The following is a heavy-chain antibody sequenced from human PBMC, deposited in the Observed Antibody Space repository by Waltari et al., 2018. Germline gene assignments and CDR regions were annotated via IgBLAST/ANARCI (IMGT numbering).Heavy chain of an antibody. V-gene: IGHV4-4*07. D-gene: IGHD4-4*01. Sequence: QVQLPESGPGLVKPSETLSLTCTVSGGSISNFHFNWIRQSAGKGLEWIGRIHTTGSTNYNPSLESRVTMSVDTSKNQFSLHVKSVTAADTAVYYCARERHDYKDYNPLDYWGQGTLVTVSS. CDR3: ARERHDYKDYNPLDY. CDR2: IHTTGST. J-gene: IGHJ4*02. CDR1: GGSISNFH.